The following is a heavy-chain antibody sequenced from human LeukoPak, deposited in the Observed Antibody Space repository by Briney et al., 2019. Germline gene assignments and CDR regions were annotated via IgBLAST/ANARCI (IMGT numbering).Heavy chain of an antibody. CDR2: IYYSGST. CDR3: ARSSKLRDAFDI. Sequence: SETLSLTCTVSGGSISSYYWSWIRQPPGKGLEWIGYIYYSGSTNYNPSLKSRVTISVDTSKNQFSLKLSSVTAADTAVYYCARSSKLRDAFDIWGQGTMVTVSS. D-gene: IGHD5-24*01. J-gene: IGHJ3*02. CDR1: GGSISSYY. V-gene: IGHV4-59*01.